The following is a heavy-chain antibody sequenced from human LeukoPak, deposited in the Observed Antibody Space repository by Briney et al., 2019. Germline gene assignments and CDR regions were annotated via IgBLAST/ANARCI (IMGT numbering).Heavy chain of an antibody. CDR3: ARPESYDSSGYYYPEYFQH. J-gene: IGHJ1*01. CDR1: GFTVSSNY. CDR2: IYSGGST. Sequence: GGSLRLSCAASGFTVSSNYMSWVRQAPGKGLEWVSVIYSGGSTYYADSVKGRFTISRDNPKNTLYLQMNSLRAEDTAVYYCARPESYDSSGYYYPEYFQHWGQGTLVTVSS. D-gene: IGHD3-22*01. V-gene: IGHV3-66*01.